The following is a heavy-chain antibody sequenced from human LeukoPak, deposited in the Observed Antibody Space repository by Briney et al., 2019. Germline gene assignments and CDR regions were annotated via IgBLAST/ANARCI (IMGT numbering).Heavy chain of an antibody. CDR3: ARDGGEYYYDSSGYYNY. D-gene: IGHD3-22*01. J-gene: IGHJ4*02. CDR1: GGTFSSYA. CDR2: ISAYNGNT. V-gene: IGHV1-18*01. Sequence: ASVKVSCRASGGTFSSYAISWVRQAPGQGLEWMGRISAYNGNTNYAQKLQGRVTMTTDTSTSTAYMELRGLRSDDTAVYYCARDGGEYYYDSSGYYNYWGQGTLVTVSS.